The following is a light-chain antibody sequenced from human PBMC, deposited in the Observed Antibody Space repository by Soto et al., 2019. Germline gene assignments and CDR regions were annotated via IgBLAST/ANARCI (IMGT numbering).Light chain of an antibody. CDR1: QSVGST. Sequence: IVMTQPPATLSVSPGERATLSCRDSQSVGSTLAWYQQKVGQAPRLLIYDASARATGIPARFSGSGSGTEFTLTISSLQSEDFAVYYCQQYNDWPETFGQGTKVDIK. CDR2: DAS. V-gene: IGKV3-15*01. CDR3: QQYNDWPET. J-gene: IGKJ1*01.